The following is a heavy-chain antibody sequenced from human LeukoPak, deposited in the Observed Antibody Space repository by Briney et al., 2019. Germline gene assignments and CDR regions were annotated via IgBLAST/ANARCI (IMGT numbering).Heavy chain of an antibody. CDR3: ARHRGTAPGDY. CDR2: IYSSGST. CDR1: DGSISSSSYY. V-gene: IGHV4-39*01. Sequence: PSETLSLTCTVSDGSISSSSYYWGWIRQPPGKGLEWIGSIYSSGSTYYNPSLKSRVTISLDTSKNQFSLKLSSVTAADTAVYYCARHRGTAPGDYWGQGTLVTVSS. D-gene: IGHD2-21*02. J-gene: IGHJ4*02.